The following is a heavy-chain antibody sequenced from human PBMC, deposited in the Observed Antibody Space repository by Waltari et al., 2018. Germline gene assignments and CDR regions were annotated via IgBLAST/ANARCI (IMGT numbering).Heavy chain of an antibody. CDR1: GYMYSCCD. J-gene: IGHJ6*02. CDR3: ARRQAKGLDL. Sequence: QGQLVQSGAEVKKPGASVKVSCRASGYMYSCCDINWVRQASGQGLEWMGWMKPNSGNTGYAQSFQGRVTMTRDTSTRTAYMELSNLRSDDTAVYYCARRQAKGLDLWGLGTTVIVSS. V-gene: IGHV1-8*02. CDR2: MKPNSGNT.